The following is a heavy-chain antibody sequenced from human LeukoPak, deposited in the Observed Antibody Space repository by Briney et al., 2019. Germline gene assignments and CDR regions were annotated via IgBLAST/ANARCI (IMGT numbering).Heavy chain of an antibody. D-gene: IGHD5-18*01. CDR1: GYTFTGYY. CDR2: INPNSGGT. J-gene: IGHJ6*02. V-gene: IGHV1-2*02. Sequence: ASVKVSCKASGYTFTGYYMNWVRQAPGQGLEWMGWINPNSGGTNYAQKFQGRVTMTRDTSISTAYMELSRLRSDDTAVYYCASPGYSYGPYYYYYGMDVWGQGTTVTVSS. CDR3: ASPGYSYGPYYYYYGMDV.